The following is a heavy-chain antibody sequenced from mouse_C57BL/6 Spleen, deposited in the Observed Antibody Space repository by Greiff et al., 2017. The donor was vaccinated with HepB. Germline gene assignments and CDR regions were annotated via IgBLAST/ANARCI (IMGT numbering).Heavy chain of an antibody. J-gene: IGHJ1*03. D-gene: IGHD2-4*01. Sequence: QVQLKESGAELVKPGASVKLSCKASGYTFTEYTIHWVKQRSGQGLEWIGWFYPGSGSIKYNEKFKDKATLTADKSSSTVYMELSRLTSEDSAVYFCARHEGLRYDYDWYFDVWGTGTTVTVSS. CDR2: FYPGSGSI. CDR1: GYTFTEYT. CDR3: ARHEGLRYDYDWYFDV. V-gene: IGHV1-62-2*01.